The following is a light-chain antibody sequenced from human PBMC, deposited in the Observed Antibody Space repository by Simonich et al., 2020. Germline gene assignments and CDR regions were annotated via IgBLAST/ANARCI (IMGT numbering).Light chain of an antibody. CDR1: SSDVGGYNY. V-gene: IGLV2-14*03. CDR3: MIWHSSAWV. CDR2: DVS. J-gene: IGLJ3*02. Sequence: QSALTQPASVSGSPGQSITISCTGTSSDVGGYNYVSWYQQHPGKAPKLMIYDVSTRPSGVSNRFSGSKSGNTASLTISGLQAEDEADYYCMIWHSSAWVFGGGTKLTVL.